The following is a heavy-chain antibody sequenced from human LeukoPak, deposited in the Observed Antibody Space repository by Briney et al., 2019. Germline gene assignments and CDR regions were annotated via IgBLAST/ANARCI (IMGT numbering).Heavy chain of an antibody. CDR2: ISENGGRT. V-gene: IGHV3-23*01. CDR1: GFTFRRYA. J-gene: IGHJ3*02. Sequence: GGSLRLSCAASGFTFRRYAMNWVRQAPGKGLEWISVISENGGRTYYADSVKGRFSISRDNSKNTLYFQMNSLRAEDTAVYYCVRSMDTYYYGSGNYKKPLPDGFDIWGQGTMVTVSS. CDR3: VRSMDTYYYGSGNYKKPLPDGFDI. D-gene: IGHD3-10*01.